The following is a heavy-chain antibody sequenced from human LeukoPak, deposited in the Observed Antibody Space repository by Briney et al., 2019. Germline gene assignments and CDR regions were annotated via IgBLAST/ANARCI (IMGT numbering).Heavy chain of an antibody. CDR1: GSTFSSYA. Sequence: GGSLRLSCAASGSTFSSYAMSWVRQAPGKGLEWVSAISGSGGSTYYADSVKGRFTISRDNSKNTLYLQMNSLRAEDTAVYYCAKCAGIYVSKGYFDYWGQGTLVTVSS. CDR2: ISGSGGST. V-gene: IGHV3-23*01. CDR3: AKCAGIYVSKGYFDY. D-gene: IGHD3-10*02. J-gene: IGHJ4*02.